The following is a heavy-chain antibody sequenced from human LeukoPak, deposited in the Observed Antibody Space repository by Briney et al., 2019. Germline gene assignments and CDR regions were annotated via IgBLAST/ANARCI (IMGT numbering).Heavy chain of an antibody. Sequence: PSETLSLTCAVSGGSISSGGYSWSWIRQPPGKGLEWIGYIYHSGSTYYNPSLKSRVTISVDRSRNQFSLKLSSVTAADTAVYYCARVGVGATIDYWGQGTLVTVSS. D-gene: IGHD1-26*01. CDR2: IYHSGST. CDR1: GGSISSGGYS. CDR3: ARVGVGATIDY. J-gene: IGHJ4*02. V-gene: IGHV4-30-2*01.